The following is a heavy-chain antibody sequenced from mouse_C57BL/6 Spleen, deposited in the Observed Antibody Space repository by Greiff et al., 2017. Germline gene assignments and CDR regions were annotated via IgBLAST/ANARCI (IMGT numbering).Heavy chain of an antibody. CDR1: GYTFTSYW. V-gene: IGHV1-5*01. Sequence: EVQLQQSGTVLARPGASVKMSCKTSGYTFTSYWMHWVKQRPGQGLEWIGAIYPGNSDTSYNQKFKGKAKLTAVTSASTAYMELSSLTNEDSAVYYCTGDYGSSGEYFDYWGQGTTLTVSS. D-gene: IGHD1-1*01. CDR2: IYPGNSDT. CDR3: TGDYGSSGEYFDY. J-gene: IGHJ2*01.